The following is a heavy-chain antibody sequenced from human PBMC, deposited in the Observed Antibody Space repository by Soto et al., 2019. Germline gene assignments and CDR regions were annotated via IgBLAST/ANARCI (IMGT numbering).Heavy chain of an antibody. D-gene: IGHD5-12*01. Sequence: QVQLVESGGGVVQPGRSLRLSCAASGFTFSSYGMHWVRQAPGKGLEWVAVISYDGSNKYYADSVKGRFTISRDNSKNTLYLQMNSRRAEDTAVYYCAKDKSADSGYGYYYYYGMDVWGQGTTVTVSS. J-gene: IGHJ6*02. CDR3: AKDKSADSGYGYYYYYGMDV. CDR2: ISYDGSNK. V-gene: IGHV3-30*18. CDR1: GFTFSSYG.